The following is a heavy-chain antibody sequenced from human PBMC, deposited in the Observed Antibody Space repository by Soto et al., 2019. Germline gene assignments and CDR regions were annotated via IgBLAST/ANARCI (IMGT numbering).Heavy chain of an antibody. J-gene: IGHJ4*01. CDR2: IKSRADGGTT. Sequence: GGSLRLSCAASGFSFSNAWLSWVRQAPGKGLEWVGRIKSRADGGTTDYTAPVKGRFAISRDDSKNTLYLQMNSLKTEDTAVYYCTKGSTSQKNYWGHGTLVTVSS. D-gene: IGHD3-10*01. V-gene: IGHV3-15*01. CDR1: GFSFSNAW. CDR3: TKGSTSQKNY.